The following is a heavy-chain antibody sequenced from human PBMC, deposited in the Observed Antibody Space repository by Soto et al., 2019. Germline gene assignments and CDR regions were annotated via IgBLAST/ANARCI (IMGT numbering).Heavy chain of an antibody. Sequence: PGGSLRLSCAASGFTFSSYDMHWVRQATGKGLEWVSAIGTAGDTYYPGSVKGRFTISRENAKNSLYLQMNSLRAEDTAVYYCAREKPVYSYGYCPSVVMDVWGQGSSVTVSS. CDR3: AREKPVYSYGYCPSVVMDV. D-gene: IGHD5-18*01. CDR2: IGTAGDT. CDR1: GFTFSSYD. V-gene: IGHV3-13*01. J-gene: IGHJ6*02.